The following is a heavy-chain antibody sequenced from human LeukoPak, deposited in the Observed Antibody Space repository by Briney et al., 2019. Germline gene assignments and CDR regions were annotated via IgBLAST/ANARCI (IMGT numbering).Heavy chain of an antibody. CDR1: GFTFSSYW. CDR3: AREEIVVVVAATEAFDY. CDR2: IKQDGSEK. Sequence: GGSLRLSCAASGFTFSSYWMSWVRQAPGKGLEWVANIKQDGSEKYCVDSVKDRFTISRDNAKNSLYLQMNSLRAEDTAVYYCAREEIVVVVAATEAFDYWGQGTLVTVSS. V-gene: IGHV3-7*03. D-gene: IGHD2-15*01. J-gene: IGHJ4*02.